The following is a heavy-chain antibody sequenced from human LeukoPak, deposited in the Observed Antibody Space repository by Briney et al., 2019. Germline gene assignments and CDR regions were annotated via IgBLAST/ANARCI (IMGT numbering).Heavy chain of an antibody. CDR2: ISTTGGII. Sequence: GGSLRLSCAASGFTFSDYYMSWIRQAPGKGLEWVSYISTTGGIIYYADSVKGRFTISRDSAKNSLFLQMNSLRAEDTAVYFCARYAASWFDPWGQGTLVTVSS. CDR3: ARYAASWFDP. V-gene: IGHV3-11*01. J-gene: IGHJ5*02. CDR1: GFTFSDYY. D-gene: IGHD2-15*01.